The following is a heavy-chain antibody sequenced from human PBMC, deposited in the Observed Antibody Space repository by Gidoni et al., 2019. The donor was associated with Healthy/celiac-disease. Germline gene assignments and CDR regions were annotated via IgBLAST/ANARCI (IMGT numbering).Heavy chain of an antibody. CDR3: AAVPGNCGGDCYSINFDY. D-gene: IGHD2-21*02. Sequence: QMQLVQSGPEVKKPGTSVKVSCKASGFTFTSSAVQWVRQARGQRLEWLGWIVVGSGNTNYAQKFQERVTITRDMSTSTAYMELSSLRSEDTAVYYCAAVPGNCGGDCYSINFDYWGQGTLVTVSS. V-gene: IGHV1-58*01. J-gene: IGHJ4*02. CDR2: IVVGSGNT. CDR1: GFTFTSSA.